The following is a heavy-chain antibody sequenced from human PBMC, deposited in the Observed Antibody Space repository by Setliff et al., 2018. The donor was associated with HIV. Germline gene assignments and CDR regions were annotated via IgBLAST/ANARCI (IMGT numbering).Heavy chain of an antibody. D-gene: IGHD4-17*01. V-gene: IGHV1-18*01. J-gene: IGHJ6*03. CDR2: ISADNGDT. Sequence: ASVKVSCKASGYTLTNYGISWVRQAPGQGLEWMGWISADNGDTNYPQKLQGRVTMTTDTSTSTAYMELRSLRSDDTAVYYCARVIDYGVLYWSYYMDVWGKGTTVTSP. CDR1: GYTLTNYG. CDR3: ARVIDYGVLYWSYYMDV.